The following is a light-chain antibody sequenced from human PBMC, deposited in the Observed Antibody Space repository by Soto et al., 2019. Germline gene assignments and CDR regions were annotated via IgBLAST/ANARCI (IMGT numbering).Light chain of an antibody. J-gene: IGKJ2*01. Sequence: ETVLTQFPATVSLSPGERATLYCRTGQSVKNDYLAWYQQKPGQAPRLLVYGIFNRATGVPARFSGSGSGTVFSFLFVVLEPGESEFYYGQHFDGPPGILGQGNKGDIK. V-gene: IGKV3-20*01. CDR3: QHFDGPPGI. CDR2: GIF. CDR1: QSVKNDY.